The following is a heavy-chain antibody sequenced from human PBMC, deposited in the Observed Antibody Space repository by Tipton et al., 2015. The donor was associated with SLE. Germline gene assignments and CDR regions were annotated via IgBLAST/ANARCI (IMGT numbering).Heavy chain of an antibody. V-gene: IGHV3-9*01. J-gene: IGHJ3*02. CDR2: ISRNSGSI. CDR3: AKDVSSSGSCGAFDI. D-gene: IGHD3-22*01. Sequence: SLRLSCAASGVTFDDYALRWVRQPPGKGLEWVAGISRNSGSIGYAASVNGRFTISRDNAKNSLYLQMNSLSAEDTALYYCAKDVSSSGSCGAFDIWGQGRMVTVSS. CDR1: GVTFDDYA.